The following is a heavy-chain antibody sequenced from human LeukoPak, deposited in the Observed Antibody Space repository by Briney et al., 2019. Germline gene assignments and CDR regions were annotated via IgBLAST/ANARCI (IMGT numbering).Heavy chain of an antibody. J-gene: IGHJ4*02. V-gene: IGHV4-4*02. CDR1: RDSIGASIDSPNW. Sequence: SETLSLTCAVFRDSIGASIDSPNWWSWVRQPPGKGLEWIGEIFHTGSTNYNPSLKSRVTMSVDKSKNQFFLNLTSVTAADTATYFCARAPRAYCSATGSCFQDDWGQGTLVIVSS. D-gene: IGHD2-15*01. CDR3: ARAPRAYCSATGSCFQDD. CDR2: IFHTGST.